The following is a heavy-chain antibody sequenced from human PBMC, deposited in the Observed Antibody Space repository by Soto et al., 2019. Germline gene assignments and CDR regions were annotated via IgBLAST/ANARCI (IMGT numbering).Heavy chain of an antibody. CDR3: AKARRVLAGKNYYYYYGMDV. V-gene: IGHV3-30*18. J-gene: IGHJ6*02. Sequence: PGGSLRLSCAASGFTFSSYGMHWVRQAPGKGLEWVAVISYDGSNKYYADSVKGRFTISRDNSKNTLYLQMNSLRAEDTAVYYCAKARRVLAGKNYYYYYGMDVWGQGTTGTVS. CDR1: GFTFSSYG. D-gene: IGHD3-10*01. CDR2: ISYDGSNK.